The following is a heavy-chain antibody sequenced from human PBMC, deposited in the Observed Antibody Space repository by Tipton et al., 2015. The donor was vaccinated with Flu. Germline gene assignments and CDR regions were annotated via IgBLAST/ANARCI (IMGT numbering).Heavy chain of an antibody. CDR1: GDSIGSDYY. V-gene: IGHV4-38-2*01. D-gene: IGHD3-10*01. J-gene: IGHJ4*02. CDR3: SRSTYYYGSGSSDY. CDR2: IHRSGTT. Sequence: TLSLTCSVSGDSIGSDYYWGWIRQPPGQGLEWIGNIHRSGTTYINPSLKSRVTISLDTFQNQFSLKVNSATAADTAVYYCSRSTYYYGSGSSDYWGQGTLVTVSS.